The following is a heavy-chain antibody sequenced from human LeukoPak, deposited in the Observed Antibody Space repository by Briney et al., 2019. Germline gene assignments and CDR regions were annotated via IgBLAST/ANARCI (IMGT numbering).Heavy chain of an antibody. CDR3: ASAPRADYYYGMDV. V-gene: IGHV3-11*01. Sequence: GSLLLSSAASGFTFSNYYMSWFRRAPGKGLVWVSYISSSGSTIYYADSVKGRFTISRDNSKNSLYLQMNTLRAEDTAVYYCASAPRADYYYGMDVWGQGTTVTVSS. CDR1: GFTFSNYY. CDR2: ISSSGSTI. J-gene: IGHJ6*02.